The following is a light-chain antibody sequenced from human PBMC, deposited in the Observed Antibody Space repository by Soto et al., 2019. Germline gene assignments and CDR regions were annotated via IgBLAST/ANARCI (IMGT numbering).Light chain of an antibody. J-gene: IGKJ4*01. CDR2: DAS. CDR1: QSVGSN. Sequence: EIVLTQSPATLSLSPGDRAILSCRASQSVGSNLAWYQQKPGQAPRLLIYDASNRASGIPARFSGSGSGTDFTLTIGHLEPGDFAVYYCQQRGTWPPLSFGGGTKVEIK. CDR3: QQRGTWPPLS. V-gene: IGKV3-11*01.